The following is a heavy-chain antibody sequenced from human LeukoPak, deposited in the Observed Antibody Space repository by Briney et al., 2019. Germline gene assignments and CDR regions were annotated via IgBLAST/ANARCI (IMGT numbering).Heavy chain of an antibody. J-gene: IGHJ4*02. CDR3: ASGPQTGGYYDSSGYSDY. D-gene: IGHD3-22*01. CDR1: GVSFSGYY. V-gene: IGHV4-34*01. Sequence: SETLSLTCAVYGVSFSGYYWSWIRQPPGKGLEWIGEINHSGSTNYNPSLKSRVTISVDTSKNQFSLKLSSVTAADTAVYYGASGPQTGGYYDSSGYSDYWGQGTLVTVSA. CDR2: INHSGST.